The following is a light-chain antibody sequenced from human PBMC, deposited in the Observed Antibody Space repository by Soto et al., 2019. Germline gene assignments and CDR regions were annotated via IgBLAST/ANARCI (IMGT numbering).Light chain of an antibody. J-gene: IGKJ4*01. CDR2: DAS. CDR1: QSVSSY. V-gene: IGKV3-11*01. CDR3: QQRSNWPLT. Sequence: EIVLTQSPATLSLFPGERATLSCRASQSVSSYLAWYQQKPGQAPRLLIYDASNRATGIPARFSGSGSGTDFTLIISSLEPEDFAVYYCQQRSNWPLTFGGGTKVEIK.